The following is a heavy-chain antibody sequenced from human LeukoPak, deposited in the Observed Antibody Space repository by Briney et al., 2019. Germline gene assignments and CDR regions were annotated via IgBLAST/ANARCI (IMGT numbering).Heavy chain of an antibody. CDR3: ARGAGYYDSSGYRTERLDY. V-gene: IGHV4-61*02. CDR1: GGSISSGSYY. D-gene: IGHD3-22*01. CDR2: IYTSGST. Sequence: SETLSLTCTVSGGSISSGSYYWSWIRQPAGKGLEWIGRIYTSGSTNYNPSLKSRVTISVDTSKNHFSLKLSSVTAADTAVYYCARGAGYYDSSGYRTERLDYWGQGTLVTVSS. J-gene: IGHJ4*02.